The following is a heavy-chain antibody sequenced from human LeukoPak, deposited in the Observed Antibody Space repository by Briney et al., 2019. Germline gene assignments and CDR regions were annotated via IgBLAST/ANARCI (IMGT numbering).Heavy chain of an antibody. V-gene: IGHV1-69*05. CDR1: GGTFSSYA. CDR3: ASEVENYGGNSHYFDY. CDR2: IIPIFGTA. D-gene: IGHD4-23*01. Sequence: GASVKVSCKASGGTFSSYAISWVRQAPGQGLEWMGGIIPIFGTANYAQKFQGRVTITTDESTSTAYMELSSLRSEDTAVYYCASEVENYGGNSHYFDYWGQGTLVTVSS. J-gene: IGHJ4*02.